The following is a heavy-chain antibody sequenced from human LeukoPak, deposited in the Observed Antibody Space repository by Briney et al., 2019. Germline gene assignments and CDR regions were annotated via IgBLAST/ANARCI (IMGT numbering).Heavy chain of an antibody. D-gene: IGHD5-12*01. CDR1: GFTFSSYE. CDR3: ARDPTGSGYDSYYYYDMDV. CDR2: ISSSGSTI. V-gene: IGHV3-48*03. J-gene: IGHJ6*02. Sequence: GGSLRLSCAASGFTFSSYEMNWVRQAPGKGLEWVSYISSSGSTIYYADSVKGRFTISRDNAKNSLYLQMNSLRAEDTAVYYCARDPTGSGYDSYYYYDMDVWGQGTTVTVSS.